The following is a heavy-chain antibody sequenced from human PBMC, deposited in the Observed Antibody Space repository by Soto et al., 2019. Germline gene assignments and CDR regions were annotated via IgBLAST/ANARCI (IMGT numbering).Heavy chain of an antibody. Sequence: EVQLVESGGGLVKPGGSLRLSCAASGFTFSNAWMNWVRQAPGKGLEWVVRIKSKTAGGTTDYAAPVKGRFTISRDDSKNTLYLQTNSLKTEDTAVYYCTTKGTMIVVVAICPRTHYYYGMDVCGQGTTVTVSS. V-gene: IGHV3-15*07. CDR3: TTKGTMIVVVAICPRTHYYYGMDV. D-gene: IGHD3-22*01. J-gene: IGHJ6*02. CDR2: IKSKTAGGTT. CDR1: GFTFSNAW.